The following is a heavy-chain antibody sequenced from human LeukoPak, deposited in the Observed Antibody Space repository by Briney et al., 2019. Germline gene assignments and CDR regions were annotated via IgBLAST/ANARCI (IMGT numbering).Heavy chain of an antibody. CDR3: ARTPILITIQDLDY. CDR1: GYTFTGYY. D-gene: IGHD3-3*01. J-gene: IGHJ4*02. Sequence: ASVKVSCKASGYTFTGYYMHWVRQAPGQGLEWMGRINPNSGGTNYAQKFQRRVTMTTDTSTSTAYMELRSLRSDDTAVYYCARTPILITIQDLDYWGQGTLVTVSS. V-gene: IGHV1-2*06. CDR2: INPNSGGT.